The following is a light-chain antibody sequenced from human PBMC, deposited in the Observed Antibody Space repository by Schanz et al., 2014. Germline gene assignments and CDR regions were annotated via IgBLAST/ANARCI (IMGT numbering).Light chain of an antibody. V-gene: IGKV3D-20*02. CDR2: DAS. CDR3: QQRSNWPLT. CDR1: QSVSSSY. J-gene: IGKJ4*01. Sequence: EIVLTQSPGTLSLSPGERATLSCRASQSVSSSYLAWYQQKPGQAPRLLISDASTRATGVPARFSGSGSGTDFTLTISSLEPEDFAVYYCQQRSNWPLTFGGGTKVEIK.